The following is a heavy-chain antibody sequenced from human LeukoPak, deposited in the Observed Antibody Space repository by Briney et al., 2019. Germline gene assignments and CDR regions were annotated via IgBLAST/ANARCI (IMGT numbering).Heavy chain of an antibody. Sequence: SETLSLTCTVSGGSISSYYWSWIRQPPGRGLEWIGYIYYSGSTNYNPSLKSRVTISVDTSKNQFSLKLSSVTAADTAVYYCARGTPLRFLEWSPGYYYYYMDVWGKGTTVTVSS. CDR2: IYYSGST. V-gene: IGHV4-59*08. CDR1: GGSISSYY. D-gene: IGHD3-3*01. J-gene: IGHJ6*03. CDR3: ARGTPLRFLEWSPGYYYYYMDV.